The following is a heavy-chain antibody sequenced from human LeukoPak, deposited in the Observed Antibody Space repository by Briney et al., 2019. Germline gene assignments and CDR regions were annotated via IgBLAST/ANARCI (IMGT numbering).Heavy chain of an antibody. Sequence: GGSLRLSCAASGFTFRSYSMNWVRQAPGKGLEWVSYISSSGSTIYYADSVKGRFTISRDNAKNSLYLQMNSLRAEDTAVYYCARSPRVVPAGPHFDYWGQGTLVTVSS. CDR3: ARSPRVVPAGPHFDY. V-gene: IGHV3-48*04. J-gene: IGHJ4*02. D-gene: IGHD2-2*01. CDR2: ISSSGSTI. CDR1: GFTFRSYS.